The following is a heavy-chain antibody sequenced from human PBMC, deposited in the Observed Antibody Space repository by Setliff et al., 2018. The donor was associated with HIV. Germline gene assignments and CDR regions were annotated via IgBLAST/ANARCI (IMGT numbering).Heavy chain of an antibody. Sequence: APVKVSCKASGYTFTSYGISWVRQAPGQGLEWMGGIIPFFRTTNYAQKFQGRVTVTADISTSTAYMELRSLRSDDTAVYYCARDKTGDLWYFDSWGQGTLVTVSS. D-gene: IGHD7-27*01. CDR2: IIPFFRTT. CDR3: ARDKTGDLWYFDS. J-gene: IGHJ4*02. V-gene: IGHV1-69*06. CDR1: GYTFTSYG.